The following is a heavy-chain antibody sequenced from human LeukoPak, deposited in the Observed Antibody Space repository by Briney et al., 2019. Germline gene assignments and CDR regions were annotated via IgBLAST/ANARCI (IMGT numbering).Heavy chain of an antibody. V-gene: IGHV4-34*01. D-gene: IGHD5-18*01. CDR2: INHSGST. CDR1: GGSFSGYY. CDR3: ARRGDTAMGLQGYGMDV. Sequence: SETLSLTCAVYGGSFSGYYWSWIRQPPGKGLEWIGEINHSGSTNYNPSLKSRVTISVDTSKNQFSLKLSSVTAADTAVYYCARRGDTAMGLQGYGMDVWGKGTTVTVSS. J-gene: IGHJ6*04.